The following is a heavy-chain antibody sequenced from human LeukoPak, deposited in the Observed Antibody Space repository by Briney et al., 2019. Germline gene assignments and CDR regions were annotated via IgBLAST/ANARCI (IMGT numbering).Heavy chain of an antibody. V-gene: IGHV3-15*01. CDR2: IKRETDGGTT. J-gene: IGHJ4*02. CDR1: GFTFSTAW. Sequence: GGSLRLSCAASGFTFSTAWMIWVRKATGQGLEWVGRIKRETDGGTTDYAAPVQGRFSISRDDSKNTLYLQMNSLNTEDTAVYYCNTDVTISGVVRDYWGQGTLVTDSS. D-gene: IGHD3-3*01. CDR3: NTDVTISGVVRDY.